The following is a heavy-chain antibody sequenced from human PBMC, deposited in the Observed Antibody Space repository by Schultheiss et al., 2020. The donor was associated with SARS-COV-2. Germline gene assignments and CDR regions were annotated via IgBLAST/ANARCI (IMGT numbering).Heavy chain of an antibody. D-gene: IGHD2-15*01. J-gene: IGHJ5*02. CDR1: GGSISSGSYY. V-gene: IGHV4-39*07. Sequence: GSLRLSCTVSGGSISSGSYYWSWIRQPPGKGLEWIGEINHSGSTNYNPSLKSRVTISVDTSKNQFSLKLSSVTAADTAVYYCARELVAASNWFDPWGQGTLVTVSS. CDR3: ARELVAASNWFDP. CDR2: INHSGST.